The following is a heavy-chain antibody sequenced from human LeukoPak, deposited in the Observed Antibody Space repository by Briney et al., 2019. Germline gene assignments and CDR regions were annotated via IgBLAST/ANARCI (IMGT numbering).Heavy chain of an antibody. V-gene: IGHV3-30*04. D-gene: IGHD6-19*01. CDR3: ARDTWRAVAGIPFDY. CDR2: ISYDGSNK. Sequence: GGSLRLSCAASGFTFSSYAMHWVRQAPGKGLEWVAVISYDGSNKYYADSVKGRFTISRDNSKNTLYLQMNSLRAEDTAVYYCARDTWRAVAGIPFDYWGQGTLVTVSS. J-gene: IGHJ4*02. CDR1: GFTFSSYA.